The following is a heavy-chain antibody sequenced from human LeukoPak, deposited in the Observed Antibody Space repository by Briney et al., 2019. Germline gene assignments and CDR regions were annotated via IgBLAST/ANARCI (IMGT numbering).Heavy chain of an antibody. CDR2: TYYRSKWYN. CDR1: GDSISSNSAA. V-gene: IGHV6-1*01. CDR3: TKEGRSNSFEY. J-gene: IGHJ4*02. Sequence: SQTLSLTWAISGDSISSNSAAWNWLRQSPSRGLEWLGRTYYRSKWYNDYTESVKSRISINPDTSKNQFSLQLNSVTAEDTAVYYCTKEGRSNSFEYWGQGRLVTVSS.